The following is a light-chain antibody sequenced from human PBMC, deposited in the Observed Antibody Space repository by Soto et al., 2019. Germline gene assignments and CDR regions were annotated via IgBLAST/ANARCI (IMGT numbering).Light chain of an antibody. Sequence: QSVLTQPPSVSASPGQKVTISCSGSSSNIGNNYLSWYQQLPGTAPKLLIYDNNKRPSVIPDRFSGSNSGTSATLGITGLQTGDEADYYCGTWDSSLSAGVFGGGTKLTVL. CDR3: GTWDSSLSAGV. V-gene: IGLV1-51*01. J-gene: IGLJ2*01. CDR1: SSNIGNNY. CDR2: DNN.